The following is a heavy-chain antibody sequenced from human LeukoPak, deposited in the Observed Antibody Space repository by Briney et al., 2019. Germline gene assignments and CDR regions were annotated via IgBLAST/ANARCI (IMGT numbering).Heavy chain of an antibody. V-gene: IGHV4-34*01. CDR2: INHSGST. Sequence: SETLSLTCAVYGGSFSGYYWSWMRQPPGKGLEWIGEINHSGSTNYNPSLKSRVTISVDTSKNQFSLKLSSVTAADTAVYYCVSSSVVTSSFDYWGQGTLVTVSS. J-gene: IGHJ4*02. CDR3: VSSSVVTSSFDY. CDR1: GGSFSGYY. D-gene: IGHD4-23*01.